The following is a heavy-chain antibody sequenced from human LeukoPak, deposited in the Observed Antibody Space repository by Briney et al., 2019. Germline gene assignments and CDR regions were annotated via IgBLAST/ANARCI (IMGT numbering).Heavy chain of an antibody. D-gene: IGHD1-26*01. CDR2: ISYDGSNK. J-gene: IGHJ6*03. CDR3: ARHPGDFTGIVNYYYMDV. V-gene: IGHV3-30*03. CDR1: GFTFSSYE. Sequence: PGGSLRLSCAASGFTFSSYEMNWVRQAPGKGLEWVAIISYDGSNKYYADSVKGRFTISRDNSNNTLFLQMNSLRPADTAIYYCARHPGDFTGIVNYYYMDVGAKGPRSPSP.